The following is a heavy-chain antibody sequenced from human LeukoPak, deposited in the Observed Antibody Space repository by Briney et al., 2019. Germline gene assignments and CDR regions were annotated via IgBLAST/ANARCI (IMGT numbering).Heavy chain of an antibody. CDR2: ISGSGGST. Sequence: GGSLRLSCAASGFTFTNAWMNWVRQAPGKGLEWVSAISGSGGSTYYADSVKGRFTISRDNSKNTLYLQMNSLRAEDTAVYYCAKDGGYSSSWSDSGVDYWGQGTLVTVSS. D-gene: IGHD6-13*01. CDR1: GFTFTNAW. V-gene: IGHV3-23*01. CDR3: AKDGGYSSSWSDSGVDY. J-gene: IGHJ4*02.